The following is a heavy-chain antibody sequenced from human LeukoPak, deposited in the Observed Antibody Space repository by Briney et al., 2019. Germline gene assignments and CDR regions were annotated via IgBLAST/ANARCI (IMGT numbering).Heavy chain of an antibody. Sequence: SETLSLTCAVYGGSFSGYYWSWIRQPPGKGLEWIGEINHSGSTNYNPSLKSRVTISVDRSKNQFSLKLSSVTAADTAVYYCARQGSSWYRGFDYWGQGTLVTVSS. CDR2: INHSGST. D-gene: IGHD6-13*01. CDR3: ARQGSSWYRGFDY. CDR1: GGSFSGYY. J-gene: IGHJ4*02. V-gene: IGHV4-34*01.